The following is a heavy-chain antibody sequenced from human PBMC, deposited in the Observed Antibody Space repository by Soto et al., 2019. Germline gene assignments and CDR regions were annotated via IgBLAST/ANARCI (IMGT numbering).Heavy chain of an antibody. J-gene: IGHJ6*02. CDR1: GGTFSSYS. D-gene: IGHD3-10*01. Sequence: QVHLVQSGAEVKKPGSSVRVSCKTSGGTFSSYSFTWVRQAPGQGLEWMGEIIPILNTANFAQKFQSRVPITADEPTSTVYMDLSRLSPDDTAVYYWARVDYDSTYGFYYYGLDVWGQGTTVTVSS. V-gene: IGHV1-69*01. CDR3: ARVDYDSTYGFYYYGLDV. CDR2: IIPILNTA.